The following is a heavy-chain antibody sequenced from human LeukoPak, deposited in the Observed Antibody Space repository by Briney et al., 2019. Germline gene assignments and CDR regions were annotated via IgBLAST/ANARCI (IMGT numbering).Heavy chain of an antibody. V-gene: IGHV1-69*13. CDR3: ARDPGAAAGNYYYYGMDV. Sequence: GASVKVSCKASGGTFSSYAISWVRQAPGQGLEWMGGIIPIFGTANYAQKFQGRVTITADESTSTAYMELSSLRSEDTAVYYCARDPGAAAGNYYYYGMDVWGQGTTVTVSS. D-gene: IGHD6-13*01. CDR2: IIPIFGTA. CDR1: GGTFSSYA. J-gene: IGHJ6*02.